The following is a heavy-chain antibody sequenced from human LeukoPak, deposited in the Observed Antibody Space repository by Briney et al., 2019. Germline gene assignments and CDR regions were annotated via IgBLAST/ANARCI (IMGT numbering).Heavy chain of an antibody. CDR2: VSAYNGDT. CDR3: ARNSGSSDYSRLEY. V-gene: IGHV1-18*01. D-gene: IGHD3-22*01. CDR1: GYTFTSYG. Sequence: ASVKVSCQTSGYTFTSYGVSWVRQAPGQGLEWMGWVSAYNGDTKYAQKYQGRVTMTTDTSTSTVYMELRSLINDYTAVFYCARNSGSSDYSRLEYWGQGTLVTVSS. J-gene: IGHJ4*02.